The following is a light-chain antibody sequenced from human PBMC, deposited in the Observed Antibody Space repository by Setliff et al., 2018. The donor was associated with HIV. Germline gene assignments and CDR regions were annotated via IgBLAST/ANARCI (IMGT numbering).Light chain of an antibody. J-gene: IGLJ1*01. Sequence: SALTQPSSVSGSPGQSITISCTGTSRDVGGYNYVSWYQQHPGKAPKRIIYEVRNRPSGVSNRFSGSKSGNTASPTISGLQAEDEADYYCSSYAITNTLPFGTGTKVTVL. V-gene: IGLV2-14*01. CDR3: SSYAITNTLP. CDR2: EVR. CDR1: SRDVGGYNY.